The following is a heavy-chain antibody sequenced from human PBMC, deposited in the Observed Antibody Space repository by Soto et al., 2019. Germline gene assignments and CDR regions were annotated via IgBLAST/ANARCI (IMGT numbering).Heavy chain of an antibody. CDR3: ARGGDWQFDY. D-gene: IGHD2-21*02. J-gene: IGHJ4*02. Sequence: QVQLQESGPGLVKPSGTLSLTCAVSGDSISSDKWWSWVRQPPGKVLEWIGEIHHSGRTNYNPSLKSRVTILVEKSKNQVSLELSYMTAADTAVYYCARGGDWQFDYWGQGTLVTVSS. CDR1: GDSISSDKW. V-gene: IGHV4-4*02. CDR2: IHHSGRT.